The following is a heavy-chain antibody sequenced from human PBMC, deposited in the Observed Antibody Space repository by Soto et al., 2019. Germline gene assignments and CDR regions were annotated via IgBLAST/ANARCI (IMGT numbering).Heavy chain of an antibody. CDR1: GFTFSSYG. CDR2: IWYDGSNK. Sequence: VGSLRLSCAASGFTFSSYGMHWVRQAPGKGLEWVAVIWYDGSNKYYADSVKGRFTISRDNSKNTLYLQMNSLRAEDTAVYYCARDRSHYYYDSSGYYVGWFDPWGQGTLVTVSS. V-gene: IGHV3-33*01. CDR3: ARDRSHYYYDSSGYYVGWFDP. J-gene: IGHJ5*02. D-gene: IGHD3-22*01.